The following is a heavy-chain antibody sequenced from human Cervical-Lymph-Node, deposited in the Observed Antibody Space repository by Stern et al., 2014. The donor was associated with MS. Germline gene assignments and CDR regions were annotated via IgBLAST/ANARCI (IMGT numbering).Heavy chain of an antibody. J-gene: IGHJ6*02. CDR3: ARSGNYRYAMDV. CDR2: INPSGGST. CDR1: GYTFTYYY. D-gene: IGHD3-22*01. V-gene: IGHV1-46*04. Sequence: VQLLESGAEVKKPGASVKVSCKASGYTFTYYYMHWVRQAPGQGLEWMGTINPSGGSTSYAQKLQGRVTMTRDTSTSTVYMELSSLRSEDTAVYYCARSGNYRYAMDVWGQGTTVTVSS.